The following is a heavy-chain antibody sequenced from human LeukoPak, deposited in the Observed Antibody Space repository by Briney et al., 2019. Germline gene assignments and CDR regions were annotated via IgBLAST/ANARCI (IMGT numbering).Heavy chain of an antibody. V-gene: IGHV3-23*01. D-gene: IGHD4-17*01. Sequence: TGGSLRLSCAASGFTFNRYAMSWVRQAPGKGLEWVSALSATGGTTYYADSVKGRFTISRDNSKNTLYLQMNSLRAEDTALYYCAKAYRDYGWGENYYYMDVWGKGTTVTVSS. CDR3: AKAYRDYGWGENYYYMDV. J-gene: IGHJ6*03. CDR2: LSATGGTT. CDR1: GFTFNRYA.